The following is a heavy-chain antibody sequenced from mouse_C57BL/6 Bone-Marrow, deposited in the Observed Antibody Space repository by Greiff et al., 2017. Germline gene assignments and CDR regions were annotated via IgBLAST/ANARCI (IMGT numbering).Heavy chain of an antibody. D-gene: IGHD1-1*01. V-gene: IGHV1-62-2*01. Sequence: QVQLQQSGAELVKPGASVKLSCKASGYTFTEYTIHWVKQRSGQGLEWIGWFYPGSGSIKYNEKFKDKATLTADKSSSTVYMELSRFTSDASAVYFCDRHEVYPYSYGCSVAWFAYWGQGTLVTVSA. J-gene: IGHJ3*01. CDR1: GYTFTEYT. CDR2: FYPGSGSI. CDR3: DRHEVYPYSYGCSVAWFAY.